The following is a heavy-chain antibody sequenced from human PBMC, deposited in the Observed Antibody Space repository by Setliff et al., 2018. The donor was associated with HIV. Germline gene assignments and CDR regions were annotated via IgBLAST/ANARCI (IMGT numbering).Heavy chain of an antibody. CDR1: GGSISSSSYF. D-gene: IGHD3-3*01. Sequence: SETLSLTCAVSGGSISSSSYFWGWIRQPPGKGLEWIGSMHYSVTTYYNPSLKSRVTISVDTSKNQFSLKLNSVTAADTAVYYCARHQYYNFWSGFDYWGQGTLVTVSS. CDR3: ARHQYYNFWSGFDY. CDR2: MHYSVTT. V-gene: IGHV4-39*01. J-gene: IGHJ4*02.